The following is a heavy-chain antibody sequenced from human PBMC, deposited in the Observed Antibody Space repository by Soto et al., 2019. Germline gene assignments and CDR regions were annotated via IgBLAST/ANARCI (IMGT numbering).Heavy chain of an antibody. V-gene: IGHV4-61*01. CDR1: GGSVSSVTYF. CDR2: IYYSGST. D-gene: IGHD3-10*01. Sequence: LSLTCTVSGGSVSSVTYFWSWIRQSPGKRLEWIAYIYYSGSTNYNPSLKSRATISVDTSKSQVSLTLTSVTAADAAVYYCARSPNYYYYGFDVWGQGTTVTVSS. CDR3: ARSPNYYYYGFDV. J-gene: IGHJ6*02.